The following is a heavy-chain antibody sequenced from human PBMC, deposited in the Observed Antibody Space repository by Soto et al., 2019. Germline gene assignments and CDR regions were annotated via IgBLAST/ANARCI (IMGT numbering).Heavy chain of an antibody. CDR2: ISYDGSNK. J-gene: IGHJ5*02. V-gene: IGHV3-30-3*01. CDR1: GFTFSSYA. CDR3: ARSYSSYVFDWFDP. Sequence: PGGSLRLSCAASGFTFSSYAMHWVRQAPGKGLEWVAVISYDGSNKYYADSVKGRFTISRDNSKNTLYLQMNSLRAADTAVYYCARSYSSYVFDWFDPWGQGTLVTVSS. D-gene: IGHD6-6*01.